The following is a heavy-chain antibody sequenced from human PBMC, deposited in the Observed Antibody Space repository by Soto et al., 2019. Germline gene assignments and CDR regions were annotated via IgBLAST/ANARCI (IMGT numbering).Heavy chain of an antibody. J-gene: IGHJ4*02. D-gene: IGHD5-12*01. CDR3: ARVSVDVPE. CDR2: IDPKSGGT. Sequence: QLVQSGAEVKKPGASVRVSCKTSGPTFIAYYIHWVRQAPGQGLEWMGWIDPKSGGTTYEQKFLGRVTMPRDTSINTAYIDLNRLTSEDTAVYYCARVSVDVPEWGQGTLITVSS. V-gene: IGHV1-2*02. CDR1: GPTFIAYY.